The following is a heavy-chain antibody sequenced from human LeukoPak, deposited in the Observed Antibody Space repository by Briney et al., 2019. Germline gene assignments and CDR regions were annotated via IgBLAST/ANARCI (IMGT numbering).Heavy chain of an antibody. D-gene: IGHD3-10*01. V-gene: IGHV3-53*01. CDR2: IYSGGTT. CDR1: GFNVSSTY. Sequence: GGSLRLSCAASGFNVSSTYMSWVRQAPGKGLEWVSLIYSGGTTYYADSVKGRFTISRDNSKNTLYLQMNSLRAEDTAVYYCARSGPAKRLWFDPWGQGTLVTVSS. CDR3: ARSGPAKRLWFDP. J-gene: IGHJ5*02.